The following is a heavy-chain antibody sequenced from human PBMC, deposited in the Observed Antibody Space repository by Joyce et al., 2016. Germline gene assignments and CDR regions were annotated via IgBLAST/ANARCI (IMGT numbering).Heavy chain of an antibody. V-gene: IGHV1-69*11. CDR2: IIPGLGRA. Sequence: QVQLVQSEAGVKKPGSSVKVSCKASGDYFNSYANTWVRQAPGQGLEGMGGIIPGLGRADYAQIFQDRVTITADELRKTAYLELIRLTSDDTAVYYCARVRSGMSIFAWGQGTLVTVSS. D-gene: IGHD3-3*02. J-gene: IGHJ5*02. CDR1: GDYFNSYA. CDR3: ARVRSGMSIFA.